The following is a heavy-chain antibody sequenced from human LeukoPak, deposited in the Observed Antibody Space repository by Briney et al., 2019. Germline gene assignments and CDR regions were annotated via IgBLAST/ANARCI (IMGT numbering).Heavy chain of an antibody. CDR2: VYSTGNT. D-gene: IGHD1-14*01. CDR3: AREGTTSWFDY. J-gene: IGHJ5*01. CDR1: GGSITNHY. V-gene: IGHV4-59*11. Sequence: SETLSLTCTVSGGSITNHYWTWLRQPPGKGLEWIGYVYSTGNTNYNPSLKSRVTISVDTSKNQFSLKLSSVTTADTAVYYCAREGTTSWFDYWGLGTLGTVSS.